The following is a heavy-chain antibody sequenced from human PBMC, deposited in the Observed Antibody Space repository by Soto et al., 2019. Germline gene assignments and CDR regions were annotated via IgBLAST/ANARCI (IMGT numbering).Heavy chain of an antibody. V-gene: IGHV4-59*01. D-gene: IGHD1-26*01. J-gene: IGHJ4*02. CDR3: ARREGDS. CDR2: IYYSGST. Sequence: QVQLQESGPGLVKPSETLSLTCTVSGGSISSYYWSWIRQPPGKGLEWIGYIYYSGSTNYNPSLKXRXXISVDTSKNQFSLKLSSVTAADTAVYYCARREGDSWGQGTLVTVSS. CDR1: GGSISSYY.